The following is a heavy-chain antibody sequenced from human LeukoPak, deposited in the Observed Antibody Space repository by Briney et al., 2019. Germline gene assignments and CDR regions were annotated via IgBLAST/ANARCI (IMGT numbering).Heavy chain of an antibody. CDR1: GFTFSDYY. D-gene: IGHD3-10*01. CDR3: ARDLYGSGSYSHFDS. CDR2: VSGSGSSL. Sequence: GGSLRLSCAASGFTFSDYYMSWIRQAPGKGLEWVSYVSGSGSSLYYADSVKGRFTISRVNAKKSVHLQMDSLRAEDTAVYYCARDLYGSGSYSHFDSWGQGTLVTVSS. J-gene: IGHJ4*02. V-gene: IGHV3-11*01.